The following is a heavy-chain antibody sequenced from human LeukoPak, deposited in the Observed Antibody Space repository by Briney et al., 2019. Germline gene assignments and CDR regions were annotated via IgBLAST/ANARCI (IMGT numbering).Heavy chain of an antibody. Sequence: ASVKVSCKASGYTFTSYDINWVRQATGQGREGMGWMNPNSGNTGYAQKFQGRDTMTRNTSISTAYMELSSLRSEDTAVYYCARGYCSGGSCYYRFNWFDPWGQGTLVTVSS. CDR3: ARGYCSGGSCYYRFNWFDP. CDR2: MNPNSGNT. CDR1: GYTFTSYD. J-gene: IGHJ5*02. V-gene: IGHV1-8*01. D-gene: IGHD2-15*01.